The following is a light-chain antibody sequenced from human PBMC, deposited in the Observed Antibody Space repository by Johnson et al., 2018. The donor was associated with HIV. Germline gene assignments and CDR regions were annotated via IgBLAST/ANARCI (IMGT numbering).Light chain of an antibody. J-gene: IGLJ1*01. CDR1: SSNIGNNY. V-gene: IGLV1-51*02. CDR3: ATWDRSLTIGGV. CDR2: EDT. Sequence: SVLTQPPSVSAAPGQKVTISCSGTSSNIGNNYVSWYQQLPGTAPKLLIYEDTRRPSGIPDRFSGSKSGTSATLAITGLQTGDEADYYCATWDRSLTIGGVFGTWTKVTVL.